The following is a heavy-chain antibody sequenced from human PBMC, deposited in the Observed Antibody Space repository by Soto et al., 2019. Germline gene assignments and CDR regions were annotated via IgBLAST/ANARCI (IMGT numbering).Heavy chain of an antibody. V-gene: IGHV4-59*01. Sequence: SETLSLTCTVSGGSISSYYWSWIRQPPGKGLEWIGYIYYSGSTNYNPSLKSRVTISVDTSKNQFSLKLSSATAADTAVYYCARDSFIYDSSGYLDYWGQGTLVTVSS. CDR2: IYYSGST. D-gene: IGHD3-22*01. J-gene: IGHJ4*02. CDR1: GGSISSYY. CDR3: ARDSFIYDSSGYLDY.